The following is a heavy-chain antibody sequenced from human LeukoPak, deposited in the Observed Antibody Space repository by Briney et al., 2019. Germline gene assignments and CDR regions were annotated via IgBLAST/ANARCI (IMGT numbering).Heavy chain of an antibody. D-gene: IGHD3-22*01. CDR3: ARTITMIVVVNPGAFDL. CDR1: GFTVSSNY. V-gene: IGHV3-66*01. J-gene: IGHJ3*01. CDR2: IYSGGST. Sequence: GGSLRLSCAASGFTVSSNYMSWVRQAPGKGLEWVSVIYSGGSTYYADSVKGRFTISRDSFKNTLYLQMNSLRAEDTAVYYCARTITMIVVVNPGAFDLWGQGTMVTVPS.